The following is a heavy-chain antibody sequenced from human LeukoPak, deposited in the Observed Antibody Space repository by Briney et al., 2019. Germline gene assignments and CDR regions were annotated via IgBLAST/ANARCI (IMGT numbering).Heavy chain of an antibody. CDR2: IYYSGST. D-gene: IGHD3-10*01. Sequence: PSETLSLTCTVSGASINTYYWSWIRQPPGKGLEWIGYIYYSGSTSYNPSLKTRVTISIDTSKNQFSLKLSSVTAADTAVYYCARVLRPMASQYYFDYWGQGTLVTVSS. CDR3: ARVLRPMASQYYFDY. V-gene: IGHV4-59*01. CDR1: GASINTYY. J-gene: IGHJ4*02.